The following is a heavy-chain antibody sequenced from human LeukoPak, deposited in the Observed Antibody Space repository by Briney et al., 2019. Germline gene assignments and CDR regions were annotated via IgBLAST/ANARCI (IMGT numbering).Heavy chain of an antibody. V-gene: IGHV1-2*06. CDR2: INPNSGGT. CDR1: GYTFTGYY. J-gene: IGHJ4*02. CDR3: ARERDKKYYYDSSGYYVLFY. Sequence: ASVKVSCKASGYTFTGYYMHWARQAPGQGLEWMGRINPNSGGTNYAQKFQGRVTMTRDTSISTAYMELSRLRSDDTAVYYCARERDKKYYYDSSGYYVLFYWGQGTLVTVSS. D-gene: IGHD3-22*01.